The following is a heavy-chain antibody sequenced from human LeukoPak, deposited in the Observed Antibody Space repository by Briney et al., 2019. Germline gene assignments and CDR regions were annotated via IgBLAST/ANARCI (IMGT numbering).Heavy chain of an antibody. D-gene: IGHD4-11*01. Sequence: SETLSLTCAVSGYSISSGYYWGWIRQPPGKGLEWIGSFYHSGNTYYNPSLKSRVTISVDTSKNQFSLKLTSVTAADTAVYYCARHDFYSNYPHNWFDPWGRGTLVTVSS. CDR3: ARHDFYSNYPHNWFDP. V-gene: IGHV4-38-2*01. CDR1: GYSISSGYY. CDR2: FYHSGNT. J-gene: IGHJ5*02.